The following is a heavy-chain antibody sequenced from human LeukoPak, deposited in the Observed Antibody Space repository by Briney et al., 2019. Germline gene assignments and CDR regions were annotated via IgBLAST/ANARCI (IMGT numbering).Heavy chain of an antibody. CDR3: ARLMGPPDY. D-gene: IGHD2-8*01. CDR2: ISTYNDNP. CDR1: GYTFSKYD. V-gene: IGHV1-18*01. Sequence: EASVKVSCKASGYTFSKYDITWVRQAPGQGLECMGWISTYNDNPNYAQKFQGRVTMTTDTSTSTAYLDLRSLRSDDTAVYFCARLMGPPDYWGQGTRVTASS. J-gene: IGHJ4*02.